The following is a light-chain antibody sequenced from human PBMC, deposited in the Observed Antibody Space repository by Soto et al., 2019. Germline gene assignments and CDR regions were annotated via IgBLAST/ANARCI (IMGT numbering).Light chain of an antibody. CDR1: QAIRNY. V-gene: IGKV1-27*01. CDR3: QQYFSAPDT. J-gene: IGKJ1*01. CDR2: AAS. Sequence: DIKMTQSPSSLSASVGDRVTITCRASQAIRNYLAWYQQEPGKVPKLLIYAASTLQLGVPSRFSGSASGTDFTLTISSLQPEDVATYYCQQYFSAPDTFGQGTNVEIK.